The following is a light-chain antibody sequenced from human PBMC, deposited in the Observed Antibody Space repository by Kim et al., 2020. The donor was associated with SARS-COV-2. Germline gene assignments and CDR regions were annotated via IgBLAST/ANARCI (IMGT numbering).Light chain of an antibody. Sequence: PAEGATPSCRASQYVSSSYVAWYQQKPGLSPPLLIYAAASRAAGIPDRFSGSGSGTEFTLTISRLEPDDVAVYFCQQYGTSLPFTFGGGTKVDIK. V-gene: IGKV3-20*01. CDR1: QYVSSSY. CDR2: AAA. J-gene: IGKJ4*01. CDR3: QQYGTSLPFT.